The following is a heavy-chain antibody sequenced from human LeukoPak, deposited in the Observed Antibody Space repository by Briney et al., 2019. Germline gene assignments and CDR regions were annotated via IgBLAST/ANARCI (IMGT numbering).Heavy chain of an antibody. D-gene: IGHD5-18*01. J-gene: IGHJ4*02. Sequence: GASVKVSCEVSVYTLTELSMNWVPQAPGKGLEWWGGFDPEDGETIYPQKFQGRVTMTEDTSTDTAYMELSSLRSEDTAVYYCATGSALRRYSYGYWETFDYWGQGTLVTVSS. V-gene: IGHV1-24*01. CDR2: FDPEDGET. CDR1: VYTLTELS. CDR3: ATGSALRRYSYGYWETFDY.